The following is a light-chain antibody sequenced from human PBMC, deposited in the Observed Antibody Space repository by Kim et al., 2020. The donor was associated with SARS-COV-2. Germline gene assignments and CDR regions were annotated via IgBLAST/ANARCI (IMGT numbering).Light chain of an antibody. CDR3: QQYNTWPSST. Sequence: SPGERAPLSCGASPSVTSTLAWYQRNPGQAPRLLIYGASTRATGTPASFSGSGSGTEFPLTISSLQSEDFAVYYCQQYNTWPSSTFGQGTRREI. CDR1: PSVTST. J-gene: IGKJ5*01. V-gene: IGKV3-15*01. CDR2: GAS.